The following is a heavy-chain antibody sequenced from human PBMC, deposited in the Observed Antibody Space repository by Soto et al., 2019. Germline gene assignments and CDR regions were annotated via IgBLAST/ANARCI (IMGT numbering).Heavy chain of an antibody. Sequence: EVQLVESGGGLVQPGGSLRLSCVASGFTFSDYEMNWVRPAPGKGLEWVAHITSGGNTMYADSVEGRFTISRDDADNSLYLQMNNLRGEDTALYHCTKEKSVMYSGYDAFDVWGRGTMVTVS. CDR1: GFTFSDYE. D-gene: IGHD5-12*01. J-gene: IGHJ3*01. V-gene: IGHV3-48*03. CDR3: TKEKSVMYSGYDAFDV. CDR2: ITSGGNT.